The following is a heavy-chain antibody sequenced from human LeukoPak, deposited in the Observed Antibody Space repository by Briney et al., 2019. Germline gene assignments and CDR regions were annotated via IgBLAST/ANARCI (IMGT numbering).Heavy chain of an antibody. V-gene: IGHV3-21*01. CDR3: ARDYNEGAAGTLY. J-gene: IGHJ4*02. Sequence: SGGSLRLSCAASGFTFSSYSMNWVRQAPGKGLEWVSSISSSSSYIYYADSVKGRFTISRDNAKNSLYLQMNSLRAEDTAVYYCARDYNEGAAGTLYWGQGTLVTVSS. CDR1: GFTFSSYS. CDR2: ISSSSSYI. D-gene: IGHD6-13*01.